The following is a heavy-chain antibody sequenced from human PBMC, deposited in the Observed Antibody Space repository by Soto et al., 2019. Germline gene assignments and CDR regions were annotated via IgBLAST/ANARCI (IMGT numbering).Heavy chain of an antibody. J-gene: IGHJ4*02. V-gene: IGHV4-30-4*01. Sequence: SETLSLTCTVSGGSISSGDYYWSWIRQPPGKGPEWIGYIYYSGSTYYNPSLKSRVTISVDTSKNQFSLKLSSVNAADTAVYYCARTPPLGYFDYWGQGTLVTVSS. CDR1: GGSISSGDYY. CDR2: IYYSGST. CDR3: ARTPPLGYFDY.